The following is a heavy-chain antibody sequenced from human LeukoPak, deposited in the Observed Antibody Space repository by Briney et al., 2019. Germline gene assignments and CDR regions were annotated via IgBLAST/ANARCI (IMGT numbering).Heavy chain of an antibody. CDR3: ARDKYCGGDCLDY. J-gene: IGHJ4*02. CDR1: GFTVSSNY. D-gene: IGHD2-21*01. V-gene: IGHV3-66*02. Sequence: GGSLRLSCAASGFTVSSNYMSWVRQAPGKGLEWVSVIYSGGSTYYADSVKGRFTISRDNSKNTLYLQMNSLRAEDTAVYCCARDKYCGGDCLDYWGQGTLVTVSS. CDR2: IYSGGST.